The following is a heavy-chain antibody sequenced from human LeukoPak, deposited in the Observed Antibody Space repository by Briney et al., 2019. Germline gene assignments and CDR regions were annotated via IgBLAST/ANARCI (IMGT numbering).Heavy chain of an antibody. CDR2: INGDGSST. Sequence: GGSLRLSCAASGFTFSDSWMHWVRQTPGKGLVWVSRINGDGSSTVYADSVKGRFTISRDNAKNTLYPQMNSLRAEDTAVYYCAKGQYGGYNWGRGTLVTVSS. D-gene: IGHD4-17*01. V-gene: IGHV3-74*01. J-gene: IGHJ4*02. CDR3: AKGQYGGYN. CDR1: GFTFSDSW.